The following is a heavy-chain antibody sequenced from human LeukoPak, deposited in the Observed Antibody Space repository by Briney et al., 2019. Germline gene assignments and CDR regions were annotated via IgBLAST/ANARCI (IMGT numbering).Heavy chain of an antibody. CDR2: IYPRDGST. V-gene: IGHV1-46*01. CDR1: GYSFTSNY. J-gene: IGHJ6*02. Sequence: ASVKVSCKASGYSFTSNYIHWVRQAPGQGLEWMGMIYPRDGSTSYAQKFQGRVTMTTDTSTSTAYMEPRSLRSDDTAVYYCAREISPTFWSGYYTYYYYGMDVWGQGTTVTVSS. D-gene: IGHD3-3*01. CDR3: AREISPTFWSGYYTYYYYGMDV.